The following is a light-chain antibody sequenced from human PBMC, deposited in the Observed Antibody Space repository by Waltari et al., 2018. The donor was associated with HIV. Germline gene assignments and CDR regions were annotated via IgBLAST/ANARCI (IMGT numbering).Light chain of an antibody. Sequence: DIQLTQSPSFLSASVGDRVTITCRASQGISSYLAWYQQKPGKSPKLLIYAASTLQSGVPSRFSGSGSGTDFTLTISSLQPEDFATYHCQQLNTYPRTFGQGTKLEIK. J-gene: IGKJ2*01. CDR3: QQLNTYPRT. CDR2: AAS. CDR1: QGISSY. V-gene: IGKV1-9*01.